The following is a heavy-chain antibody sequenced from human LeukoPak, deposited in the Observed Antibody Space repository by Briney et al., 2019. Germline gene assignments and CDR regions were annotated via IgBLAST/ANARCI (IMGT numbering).Heavy chain of an antibody. Sequence: GGSLRLFCAVCAHTLSRYAKRWVRQAPAKGLEWVSGISESGFTTYYADSVKGRFTISRDYSKDTLYLQISSLRAEDAAVYYCAKHRHSDFDNYFDYWGQGTLVTVSS. J-gene: IGHJ4*02. V-gene: IGHV3-23*01. CDR3: AKHRHSDFDNYFDY. CDR1: AHTLSRYA. D-gene: IGHD3-22*01. CDR2: ISESGFTT.